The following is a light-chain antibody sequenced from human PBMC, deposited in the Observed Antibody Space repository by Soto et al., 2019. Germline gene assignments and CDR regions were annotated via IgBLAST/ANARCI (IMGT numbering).Light chain of an antibody. J-gene: IGLJ1*01. CDR1: SSDVGGYNY. CDR3: CSYAGSYTFYV. CDR2: DVS. V-gene: IGLV2-11*01. Sequence: QSALTQPRSVSGSPGQSVTISCSGTSSDVGGYNYVSWYQQYPGTAPKLMIYDVSMRPSGVPYRFSGSKSGNTASLTISGFQAEDEADYYCCSYAGSYTFYVFGSGTKVTVL.